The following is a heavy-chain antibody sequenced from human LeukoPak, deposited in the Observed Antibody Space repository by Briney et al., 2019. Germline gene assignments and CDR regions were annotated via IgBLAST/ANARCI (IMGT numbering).Heavy chain of an antibody. CDR1: GFTFTSSA. Sequence: ASVKVSCKASGFTFTSSAVQWVRQARGQRLEWIGWIVVGSGNTNYAQKFQERVTITRDMSTSTAYMELSSLRSEDTAVYYCAADLRRHSGSQYYFDYWGQGTLVTVSS. J-gene: IGHJ4*02. V-gene: IGHV1-58*01. CDR2: IVVGSGNT. D-gene: IGHD1-26*01. CDR3: AADLRRHSGSQYYFDY.